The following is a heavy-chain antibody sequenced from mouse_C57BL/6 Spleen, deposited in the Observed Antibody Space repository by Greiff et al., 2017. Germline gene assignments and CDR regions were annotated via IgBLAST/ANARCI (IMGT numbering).Heavy chain of an antibody. V-gene: IGHV1-64*01. CDR1: GYTFTSYW. J-gene: IGHJ3*01. CDR3: ARSNFDSNFWFGY. D-gene: IGHD2-5*01. CDR2: IHPNSGST. Sequence: QVHVKQPGAELVKPGASVKLSCKASGYTFTSYWMHWVKQRPGQGLEWIGMIHPNSGSTNYNEKFKSKATLTVDKSSSPAYMQLSSLTSEDSAVYYCARSNFDSNFWFGYWGQGTLVTVSA.